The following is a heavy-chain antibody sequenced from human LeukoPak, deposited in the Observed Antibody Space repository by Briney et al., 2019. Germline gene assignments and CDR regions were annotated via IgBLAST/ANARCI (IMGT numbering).Heavy chain of an antibody. CDR3: AKDRESGYAPYDMDV. Sequence: GGSLRLSCAASGFTFSSYAMSWVRQAPGKGLEWVSAISGSGGSTFYADSVMGRFTISRDNSKNTLSLHMNSLRAEDTAIYYCAKDRESGYAPYDMDVWGRGTTVTVSS. D-gene: IGHD5-12*01. CDR1: GFTFSSYA. CDR2: ISGSGGST. J-gene: IGHJ6*02. V-gene: IGHV3-23*01.